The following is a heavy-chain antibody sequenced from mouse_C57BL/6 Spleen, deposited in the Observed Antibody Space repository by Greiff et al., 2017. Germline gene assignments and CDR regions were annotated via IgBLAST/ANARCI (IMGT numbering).Heavy chain of an antibody. CDR2: ISDGGSYT. CDR3: ARDRYYGSSRYFDY. D-gene: IGHD1-1*01. Sequence: DVQLVESGGGLVKPGGSLKLSCAASGFTFSSYAMSWVRQTPEKRLEWVATISDGGSYTYYPDNVKGRFTISRDNAKNNLYLQMSHLKSEDTAMYYCARDRYYGSSRYFDYWGQGTTLTVSS. CDR1: GFTFSSYA. J-gene: IGHJ2*01. V-gene: IGHV5-4*01.